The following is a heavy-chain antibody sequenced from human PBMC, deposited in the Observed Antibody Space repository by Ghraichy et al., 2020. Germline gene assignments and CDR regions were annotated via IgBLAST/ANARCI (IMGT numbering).Heavy chain of an antibody. V-gene: IGHV3-30*18. CDR2: ISYDGNKK. CDR3: AKVLLVTVTESDAFDI. Sequence: GGSLRLSCAASGFTFSSHMMHWVRQAPGKGLEWVALISYDGNKKYYAESVKGRFTISRDNSKNTLYLQMKSLRGDDTAVYFCAKVLLVTVTESDAFDIWGQGTMVTVSS. D-gene: IGHD4-17*01. CDR1: GFTFSSHM. J-gene: IGHJ3*02.